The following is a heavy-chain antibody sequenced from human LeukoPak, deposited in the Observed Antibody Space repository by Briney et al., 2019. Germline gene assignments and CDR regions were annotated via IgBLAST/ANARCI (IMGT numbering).Heavy chain of an antibody. CDR3: ARHRSGYWFDP. J-gene: IGHJ5*02. V-gene: IGHV4-39*01. Sequence: PSETLSLTCTVSGVSISSSSYYWGWIRQPPGKGLEWIGSIYYSGSTYYDPSLKSRVTISVDTSKNQFSLKLSSVTAADTAVYYCARHRSGYWFDPWGQGTLVTVSS. D-gene: IGHD7-27*01. CDR1: GVSISSSSYY. CDR2: IYYSGST.